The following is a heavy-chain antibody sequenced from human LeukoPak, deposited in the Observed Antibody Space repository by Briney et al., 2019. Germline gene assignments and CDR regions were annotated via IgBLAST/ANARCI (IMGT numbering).Heavy chain of an antibody. CDR1: GFTFSNYA. CDR2: INSSRDKT. V-gene: IGHV3-64D*06. CDR3: VKDLYKGDTSTWYYFDY. Sequence: PGGSLRLSCSGSGFTFSNYAIHWVRQAPGKGPEYVSVINSSRDKTYYADSVQRRFTISRDNSKNTVSLQMSSLRAEDTAMYYCVKDLYKGDTSTWYYFDYWGQGTLVTVSS. J-gene: IGHJ4*02. D-gene: IGHD6-13*01.